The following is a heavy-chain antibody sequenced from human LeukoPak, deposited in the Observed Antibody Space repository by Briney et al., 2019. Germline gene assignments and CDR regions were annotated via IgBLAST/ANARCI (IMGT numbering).Heavy chain of an antibody. CDR1: GYTFTSYD. V-gene: IGHV1-8*01. CDR3: ARGDY. J-gene: IGHJ4*02. CDR2: MNPHSGNT. Sequence: ASVKVSCKASGYTFTSYDINWVRQAPGQGLEWMGWMNPHSGNTGYAQKLQGRLTLTRDTSTNTAYMELRSLRSEGTAVYYCARGDYWGQGTLVTVSS.